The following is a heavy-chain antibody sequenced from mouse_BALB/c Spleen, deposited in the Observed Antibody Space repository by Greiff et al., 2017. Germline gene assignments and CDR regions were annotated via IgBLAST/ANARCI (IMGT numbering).Heavy chain of an antibody. J-gene: IGHJ3*01. CDR2: ISSGSSTI. V-gene: IGHV5-17*02. Sequence: EVQRVESGGGLVQPGGSRKLSCAASGFTFSSFGMHWVRQAPEKGLEWVAYISSGSSTIYYADTVKGRFTISRDNPKNTLFLQMTSLRSEDTAMYYCAREGHYYGSSPFAYWGQGTLVTVSA. D-gene: IGHD1-1*01. CDR3: AREGHYYGSSPFAY. CDR1: GFTFSSFG.